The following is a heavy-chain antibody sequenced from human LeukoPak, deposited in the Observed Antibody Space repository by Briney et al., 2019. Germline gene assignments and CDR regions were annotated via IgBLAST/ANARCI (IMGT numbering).Heavy chain of an antibody. CDR2: IYSGGVT. D-gene: IGHD6-19*01. J-gene: IGHJ5*02. CDR1: GFTFSSNY. CDR3: ARGYSSGRGSDP. Sequence: GGSLRLSCAASGFTFSSNYMSWVRQAPGRGLEGGAVIYSGGVTYYADSVKGRFTISRDNCKNTLYLQMTSLRAEDTAVYSCARGYSSGRGSDPWGQGTLVTVSS. V-gene: IGHV3-53*01.